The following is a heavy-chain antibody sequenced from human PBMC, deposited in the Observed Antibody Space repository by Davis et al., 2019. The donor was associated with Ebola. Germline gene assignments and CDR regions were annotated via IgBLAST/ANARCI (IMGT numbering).Heavy chain of an antibody. Sequence: GGSLRLSCAASGFTFSSYAMSWVRQAPGKGLEWVSAISGSGGSTYYADSVKGRFTISRHNSKNTLYLQMNSLRAEDTAVYYCARVYCSGGSCYRGAFDIWGQGTMVTVSS. J-gene: IGHJ3*02. CDR3: ARVYCSGGSCYRGAFDI. D-gene: IGHD2-15*01. CDR1: GFTFSSYA. CDR2: ISGSGGST. V-gene: IGHV3-23*01.